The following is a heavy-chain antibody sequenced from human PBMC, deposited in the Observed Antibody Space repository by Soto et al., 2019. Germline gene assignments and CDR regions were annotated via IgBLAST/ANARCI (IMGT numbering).Heavy chain of an antibody. V-gene: IGHV1-69*12. Sequence: QVQLVQSGAEVKKPGSSVKVSCKASGGTFSSYAISWVRQAPGQGLEWMGGIIPIFGTANYAQKFQGRVTSTANESTSTAYMELSSLRSEDTAVYYCARTAYCSGGSCYFLYFDYWGQGTLVTVSS. CDR1: GGTFSSYA. CDR3: ARTAYCSGGSCYFLYFDY. D-gene: IGHD2-15*01. CDR2: IIPIFGTA. J-gene: IGHJ4*02.